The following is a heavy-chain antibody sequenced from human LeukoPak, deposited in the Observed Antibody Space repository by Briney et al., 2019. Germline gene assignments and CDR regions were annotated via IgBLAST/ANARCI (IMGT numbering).Heavy chain of an antibody. CDR1: GYTFTSYG. CDR3: AREASTMIVAPTDAFDI. D-gene: IGHD3-22*01. Sequence: ASVKVSCKASGYTFTSYGISWVGQAPGQGLEWMGWISAYNGNTNYAQKLQGRVTMTTDTSTSTAYMELRSLRSDDTAVYYCAREASTMIVAPTDAFDIWGQGTMVTVSS. V-gene: IGHV1-18*01. J-gene: IGHJ3*02. CDR2: ISAYNGNT.